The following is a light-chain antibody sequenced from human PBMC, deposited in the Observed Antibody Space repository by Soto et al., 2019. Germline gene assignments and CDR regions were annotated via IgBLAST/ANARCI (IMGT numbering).Light chain of an antibody. CDR2: EVS. Sequence: QSVLTQPPSASRSPGQSVTISCTGTSSDVGDYNYVSWYQQYPGKVPKLMIYEVSKRPSGVPDRFSGSKSGNTASLTVSGLRTEDEADYYCSSYAGNDNYVFGTGTKVTVL. CDR3: SSYAGNDNYV. CDR1: SSDVGDYNY. V-gene: IGLV2-8*02. J-gene: IGLJ1*01.